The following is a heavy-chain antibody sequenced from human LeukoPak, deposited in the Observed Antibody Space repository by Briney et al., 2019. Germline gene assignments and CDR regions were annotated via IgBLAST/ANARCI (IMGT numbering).Heavy chain of an antibody. V-gene: IGHV4-59*01. D-gene: IGHD3-10*01. J-gene: IGHJ3*02. CDR1: GGSISSYY. CDR2: IYYSGST. CDR3: ARGSYYGSGSTWHDAFDI. Sequence: SETLSLTCTVSGGSISSYYWSWLRQPPGKGLEWIGYIYYSGSTNYNPSLKSRVTISVDTSKNQFSLKLSSVTAADTAVYYCARGSYYGSGSTWHDAFDIWGQGTMVTVSS.